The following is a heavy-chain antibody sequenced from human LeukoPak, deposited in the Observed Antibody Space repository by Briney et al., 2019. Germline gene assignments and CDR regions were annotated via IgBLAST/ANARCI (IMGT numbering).Heavy chain of an antibody. CDR1: GGSISSGAYS. CDR3: AGGDRIAAAGKGVDY. Sequence: PSETLSLTCAVSGGSISSGAYSWSWIRQPPGKGLEWIGYIYHSGSTYYNPSLKSRVTISVDRSKNHFSLRLSSVTAEDTAVYYCAGGDRIAAAGKGVDYWGQGTLVTVSS. J-gene: IGHJ4*02. D-gene: IGHD6-13*01. V-gene: IGHV4-30-2*01. CDR2: IYHSGST.